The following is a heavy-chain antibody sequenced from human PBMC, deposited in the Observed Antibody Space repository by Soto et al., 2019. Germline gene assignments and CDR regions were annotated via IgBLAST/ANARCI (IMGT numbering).Heavy chain of an antibody. V-gene: IGHV1-69*02. CDR2: INPILSMS. Sequence: QVQLVQSGAEVKKPGSSVRVSCKASGDTFTFYSINWVRQAPGLGLEWMGRINPILSMSNYAQRFPGRVTMTGDKATGTAYMELRRPSSEDTAMYYCATSYGTADRAFDYWGQGALVTVSS. J-gene: IGHJ4*01. CDR3: ATSYGTADRAFDY. CDR1: GDTFTFYS. D-gene: IGHD5-18*01.